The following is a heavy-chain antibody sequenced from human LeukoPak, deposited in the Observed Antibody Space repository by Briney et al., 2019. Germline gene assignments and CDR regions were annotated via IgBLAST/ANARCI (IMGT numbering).Heavy chain of an antibody. Sequence: SQTLSLTCTVSGGSISSGGYYWSWIRQHPGKGLEWIGYIYYSGSTYYNPSLKSRVTISVDTSKNQFSLKLSSVTAADTAGYYCARARLGYYDSSGYWYWGQGTLVTVSS. CDR3: ARARLGYYDSSGYWY. D-gene: IGHD3-22*01. J-gene: IGHJ4*02. V-gene: IGHV4-31*03. CDR2: IYYSGST. CDR1: GGSISSGGYY.